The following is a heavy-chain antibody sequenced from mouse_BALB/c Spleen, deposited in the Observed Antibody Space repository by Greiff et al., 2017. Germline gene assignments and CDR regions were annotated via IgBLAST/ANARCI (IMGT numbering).Heavy chain of an antibody. CDR3: ARYYYERYFDV. D-gene: IGHD1-1*01. Sequence: EVMLVESGGGLVQPGGSRKLSCAASGFTFSDYGMAWVRQAPGKGPEWVAFISNLAYSIYYADTVTGRFTISRENAKNTLYLEMSSLRSEDTAMYYCARYYYERYFDVWGAGTTVTVSS. V-gene: IGHV5-15*02. CDR1: GFTFSDYG. CDR2: ISNLAYSI. J-gene: IGHJ1*01.